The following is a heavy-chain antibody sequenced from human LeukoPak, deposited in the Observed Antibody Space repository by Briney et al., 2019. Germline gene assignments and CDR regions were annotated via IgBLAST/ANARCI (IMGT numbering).Heavy chain of an antibody. D-gene: IGHD3-22*01. V-gene: IGHV5-51*01. CDR2: IYPGDSDT. CDR3: ARSYSSGSQDAFDI. Sequence: GESLKISCKGSGYRFTRHWTGWVRQMPGKGLEWMGIIYPGDSDTRYSPSFQGQVTMSADKSISTAYLQWSSLKASDTAMYYCARSYSSGSQDAFDIWGQGTMVTVSS. CDR1: GYRFTRHW. J-gene: IGHJ3*02.